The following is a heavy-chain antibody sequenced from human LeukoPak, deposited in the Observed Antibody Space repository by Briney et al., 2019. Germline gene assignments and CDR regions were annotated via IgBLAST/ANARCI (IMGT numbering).Heavy chain of an antibody. CDR3: TRDFDFSSAI. D-gene: IGHD3-3*01. Sequence: GGSLRLSCAASGFTFDDYAMHWVRQAPGKGLVWVSRISPDGSNTGHADSVKGRFTTSRDNAKNTLFLQMNSLRAEDTAVYYCTRDFDFSSAIWGQGTLVTVSS. J-gene: IGHJ4*02. CDR2: ISPDGSNT. V-gene: IGHV3-74*01. CDR1: GFTFDDYA.